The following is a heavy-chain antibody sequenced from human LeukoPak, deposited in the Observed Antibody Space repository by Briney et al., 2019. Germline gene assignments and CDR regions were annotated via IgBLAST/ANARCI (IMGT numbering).Heavy chain of an antibody. CDR2: ISSSSSYI. J-gene: IGHJ3*02. CDR3: ARAQYSSGWYGDAFDI. CDR1: GLTFSSYS. V-gene: IGHV3-21*01. D-gene: IGHD6-19*01. Sequence: GVSESLSCAASGLTFSSYSMNWVRQSPEGGLEWVSSISSSSSYIYYADSVKGPFTSSRDNAKNSLYLQMNSLRAEATAVYYCARAQYSSGWYGDAFDIWGQGTMVTVSS.